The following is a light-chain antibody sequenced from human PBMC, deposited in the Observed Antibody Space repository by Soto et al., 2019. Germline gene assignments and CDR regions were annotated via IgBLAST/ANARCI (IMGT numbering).Light chain of an antibody. Sequence: QSVLTQPPSASGTPGQRVTISCSGSSSNIGGRTVNWYQQLPGTAPRLLIFNNNQRPSGVPDRFSGSKSGTSASLAITGLQSEDEADYYCASWDDRLNGPVFGGGTKLTVL. CDR1: SSNIGGRT. J-gene: IGLJ3*02. CDR2: NNN. CDR3: ASWDDRLNGPV. V-gene: IGLV1-44*01.